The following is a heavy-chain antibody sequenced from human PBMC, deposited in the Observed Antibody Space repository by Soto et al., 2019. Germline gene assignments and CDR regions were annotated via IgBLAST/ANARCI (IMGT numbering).Heavy chain of an antibody. D-gene: IGHD1-26*01. CDR3: ARHVMGARGWVDEPL. Sequence: GESLKISCKGSGYSFTSYWISWVRQMPGKGLEWMGRIDPSDSYTNYSPSFQGHVTISADKSITTAYLQWSSLKASDTAMYYCARHVMGARGWVDEPLWGREPWSPSPQ. CDR1: GYSFTSYW. CDR2: IDPSDSYT. V-gene: IGHV5-10-1*01. J-gene: IGHJ4*02.